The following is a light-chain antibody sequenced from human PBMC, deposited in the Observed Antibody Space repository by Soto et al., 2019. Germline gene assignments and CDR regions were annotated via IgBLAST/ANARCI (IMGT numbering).Light chain of an antibody. J-gene: IGKJ1*01. CDR3: QQYGSSPQA. CDR2: GAS. V-gene: IGKV3-20*01. CDR1: QSVSSSY. Sequence: EIVLTQSPGTLSLSPGERATLSCRASQSVSSSYLVWYQQKPGQAPRLLIYGASSRATGIPDRFSGSGSGTDFTFTISRLEPEDFAVYYCQQYGSSPQAFGQGTKVEIK.